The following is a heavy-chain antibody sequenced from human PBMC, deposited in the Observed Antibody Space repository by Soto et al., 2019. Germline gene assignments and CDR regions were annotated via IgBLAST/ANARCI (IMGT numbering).Heavy chain of an antibody. D-gene: IGHD3-22*01. J-gene: IGHJ4*02. CDR1: GFTFSSYA. Sequence: GGSLRLSCAASGFTFSSYAMSWVRQAPGKGLEWASVISGSGGNTFYADSVKGRFTISRDNSKNTLYLQMSSLRAEDTAVYYCAKDSTIIVVEFDSWGQGTLVTVSS. V-gene: IGHV3-23*01. CDR3: AKDSTIIVVEFDS. CDR2: ISGSGGNT.